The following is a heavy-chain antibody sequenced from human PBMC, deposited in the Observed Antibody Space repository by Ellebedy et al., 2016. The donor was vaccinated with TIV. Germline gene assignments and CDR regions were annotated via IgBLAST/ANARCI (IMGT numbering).Heavy chain of an antibody. CDR3: ARDGDPGLIAVAGTSGYYFDH. V-gene: IGHV1-46*01. J-gene: IGHJ4*02. CDR1: GYTFTSYY. CDR2: INPSGGST. Sequence: ASVKVSCXASGYTFTSYYMHWVRQAPGQGLEWMGIINPSGGSTSYAQKFQGRVTMTRDTSTSTVYMELSSLRSEDTAVYYCARDGDPGLIAVAGTSGYYFDHWGQGTLVTVSS. D-gene: IGHD6-19*01.